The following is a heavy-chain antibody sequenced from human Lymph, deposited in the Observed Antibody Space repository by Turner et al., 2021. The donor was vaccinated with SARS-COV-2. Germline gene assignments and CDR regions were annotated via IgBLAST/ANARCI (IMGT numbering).Heavy chain of an antibody. CDR3: ARDRDSSGWVDY. CDR1: GFTFSSYA. CDR2: ISYDGSDK. D-gene: IGHD3-22*01. J-gene: IGHJ4*02. V-gene: IGHV3-30*04. Sequence: QVQLVESGGGVVQPGRSLILSCAASGFTFSSYAMHWVRQAPGKGLEWVAFISYDGSDKYYADSVKGRFTFSRDNSKNTLYLQMNSLRAEDTAVYYCARDRDSSGWVDYWGQGTLVTVSS.